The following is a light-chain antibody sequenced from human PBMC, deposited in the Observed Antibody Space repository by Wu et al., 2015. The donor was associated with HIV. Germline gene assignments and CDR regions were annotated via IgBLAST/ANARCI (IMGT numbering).Light chain of an antibody. CDR1: PSVASE. J-gene: IGKJ1*01. CDR2: DAS. V-gene: IGKV3-15*01. CDR3: QQYGSSPWV. Sequence: EVVLTQSPATLSVSLGERATLSCRASPSVASELAWFQHKAGQAPRLLVYDASNRATGVPARFSGSGSGTEFTLTINRLEPEDFAVYYCQQYGSSPWVFGQGTKVEIK.